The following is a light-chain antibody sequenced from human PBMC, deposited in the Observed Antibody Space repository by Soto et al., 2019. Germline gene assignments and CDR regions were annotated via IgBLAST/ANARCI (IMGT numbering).Light chain of an antibody. CDR3: QQYNNWPPGT. CDR2: GAS. J-gene: IGKJ2*02. Sequence: EIVMTQFPATLSVSPGERATLSCRASQSLSSNLAWYQQKRGQAPRLLMYGASTRATGVPARFSGSGSGTEFTLTISSLQSEDVAVYYCQQYNNWPPGTFGQGTKLEIK. V-gene: IGKV3-15*01. CDR1: QSLSSN.